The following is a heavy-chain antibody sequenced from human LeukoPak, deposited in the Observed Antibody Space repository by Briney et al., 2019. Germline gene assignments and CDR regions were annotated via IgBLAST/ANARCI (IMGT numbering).Heavy chain of an antibody. CDR3: ARGGWIQLWTRDYYFDY. D-gene: IGHD5-18*01. CDR1: GGSFSGYY. V-gene: IGHV4-34*01. Sequence: SETLSLTCAVYGGSFSGYYWSWIRQPPGRGLEWIGEINHSGSTNYNPSLKRRVTISVDTSKNPFSLKLSSVTAADTAVYYCARGGWIQLWTRDYYFDYWGQGTLVTVSS. CDR2: INHSGST. J-gene: IGHJ4*02.